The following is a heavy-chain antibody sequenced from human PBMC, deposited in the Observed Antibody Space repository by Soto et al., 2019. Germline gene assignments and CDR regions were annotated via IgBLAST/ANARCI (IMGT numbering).Heavy chain of an antibody. D-gene: IGHD5-18*01. Sequence: QVQLQESGPGLVKPSETLSLTCTVSGGSVNSGSYYWSWIWQPPGKGLEWIGNVYYSGSTNYNPSLKSRVTISVDTSKNQFSLKLSSVTAADTAVYYCARVMVGYGGDYWGQGTLVTVSS. V-gene: IGHV4-61*01. CDR2: VYYSGST. CDR1: GGSVNSGSYY. J-gene: IGHJ4*02. CDR3: ARVMVGYGGDY.